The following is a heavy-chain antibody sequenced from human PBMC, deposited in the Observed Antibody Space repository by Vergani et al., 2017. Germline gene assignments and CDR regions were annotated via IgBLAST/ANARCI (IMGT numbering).Heavy chain of an antibody. CDR3: TRCPYCTNGVCYRWGYYYYXMDV. D-gene: IGHD2-8*01. J-gene: IGHJ6*03. Sequence: QVQLVQSGAEVKKPGSSVKVSCKASGGTFSSYAISWVRQAPGQGLEWMGGIIPIFGTANYAQKFQGRVTITADESTSTAYMELSSLRSEETAVYYCTRCPYCTNGVCYRWGYYYYXMDVWGKGTTVTVSS. CDR1: GGTFSSYA. V-gene: IGHV1-69*01. CDR2: IIPIFGTA.